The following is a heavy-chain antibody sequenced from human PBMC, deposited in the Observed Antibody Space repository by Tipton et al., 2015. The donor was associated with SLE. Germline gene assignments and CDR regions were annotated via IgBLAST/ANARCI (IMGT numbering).Heavy chain of an antibody. CDR3: ASQNVLLWGGDYCFDY. V-gene: IGHV4-59*12. CDR2: IYYSGST. CDR1: GGSISSYY. D-gene: IGHD3-10*01. Sequence: GSLRLSCTVSGGSISSYYWSWIRQPPGKGLEWIGYIYYSGSTNYNPSLKSRVTISVDTSKNQFSLKLSSVTAADTAVYYCASQNVLLWGGDYCFDYWGQGTLVTVSS. J-gene: IGHJ4*02.